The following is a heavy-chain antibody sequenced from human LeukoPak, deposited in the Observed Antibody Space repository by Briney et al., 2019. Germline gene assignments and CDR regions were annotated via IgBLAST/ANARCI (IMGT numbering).Heavy chain of an antibody. J-gene: IGHJ5*02. CDR3: ARDPVTPLGQWLVRGGFDP. D-gene: IGHD6-19*01. CDR2: IYYSGST. Sequence: SETLSLTCTVSGGSISSYYWSWIRQPPGKGLEWIGYIYYSGSTNYNPSLKSRVTISVDTSKNQFSLKLSSVTAADTAVYYCARDPVTPLGQWLVRGGFDPWGQGTLVTVSS. CDR1: GGSISSYY. V-gene: IGHV4-59*12.